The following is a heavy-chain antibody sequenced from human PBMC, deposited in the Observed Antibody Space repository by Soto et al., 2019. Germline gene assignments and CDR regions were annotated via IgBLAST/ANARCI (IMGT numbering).Heavy chain of an antibody. CDR2: IIPIFGTA. CDR1: GGTFSSYA. J-gene: IGHJ4*02. Sequence: QVQLVQSGAEVKKPGSSVKVSCKASGGTFSSYAISWVRQAPGQGLEWMGGIIPIFGTANYAQKFQGRVTITADESTSTAYMELRGLRSEDTAVYYCARETSYSSGRFDYWGQGTLVTVSS. D-gene: IGHD6-19*01. V-gene: IGHV1-69*01. CDR3: ARETSYSSGRFDY.